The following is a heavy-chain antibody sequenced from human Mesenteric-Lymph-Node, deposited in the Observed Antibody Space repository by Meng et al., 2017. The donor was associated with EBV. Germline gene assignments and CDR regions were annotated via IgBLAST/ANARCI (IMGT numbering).Heavy chain of an antibody. CDR2: MNPNNGNT. J-gene: IGHJ4*02. V-gene: IGHV1-8*01. CDR1: GYAFNNFD. Sequence: VRPVTPGGEVKKPGASVKASCKAAGYAFNNFDIIWVRQATGQGLEWMGWMNPNNGNTGYAQKFQGRVTMTRNSAISTAYMELSSLTSEDTALYYCARDRGYSSSCDHWGQGTLVTVSS. D-gene: IGHD2-2*01. CDR3: ARDRGYSSSCDH.